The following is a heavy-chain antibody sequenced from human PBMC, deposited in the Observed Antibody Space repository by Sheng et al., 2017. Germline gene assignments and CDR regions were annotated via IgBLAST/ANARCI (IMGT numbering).Heavy chain of an antibody. CDR2: INHSGST. CDR3: ARGKPRQTSHRYDYIWGSYRSPFDY. Sequence: QVQLQQWGAGLLKPSETLSLTCAVYGGSFSGYYWSWIRQPPGKGLEWIGEINHSGSTNYNPSLKSRVTISVDTSKNQFSLKLSSVTAADTAVYYCARGKPRQTSHRYDYIWGSYRSPFDYWGQGTLVTVSS. D-gene: IGHD3-16*02. J-gene: IGHJ4*02. CDR1: GGSFSGYY. V-gene: IGHV4-34*01.